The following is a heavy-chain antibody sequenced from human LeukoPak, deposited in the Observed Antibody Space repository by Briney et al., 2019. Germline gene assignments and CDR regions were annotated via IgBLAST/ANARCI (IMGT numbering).Heavy chain of an antibody. J-gene: IGHJ4*02. CDR2: INPNSGGT. CDR1: GYTFTGYY. CDR3: ARANYDILTGYSPRHDY. V-gene: IGHV1-2*06. D-gene: IGHD3-9*01. Sequence: GASVKVSCKASGYTFTGYYMHWVRQAPGQGLEWMGRINPNSGGTNYAQKFQGRVTMTRDTSISTAYMELSRLRSDDTAGYYCARANYDILTGYSPRHDYWGQGTLVTVSS.